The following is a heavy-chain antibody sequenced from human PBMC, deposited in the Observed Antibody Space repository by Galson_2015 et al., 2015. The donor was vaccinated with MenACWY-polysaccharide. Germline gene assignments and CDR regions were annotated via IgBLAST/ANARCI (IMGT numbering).Heavy chain of an antibody. J-gene: IGHJ5*02. CDR2: ISYDGSNK. CDR1: GFTFSSYA. V-gene: IGHV3-30-3*01. Sequence: SLRLSCAASGFTFSSYAMHWVRQAPGKGLEWVAVISYDGSNKYYADSVKGRFTISRDNSKNTLYLQMNSLRAEDTAVYYCARDSPAQRELELLDVGFDPWGQGTLVTVSS. CDR3: ARDSPAQRELELLDVGFDP. D-gene: IGHD1-7*01.